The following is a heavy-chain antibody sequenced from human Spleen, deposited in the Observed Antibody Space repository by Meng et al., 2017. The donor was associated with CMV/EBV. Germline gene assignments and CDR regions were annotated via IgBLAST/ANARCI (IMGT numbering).Heavy chain of an antibody. Sequence: SETLSLTCTVSGGSVSSGNYYWNWIRQPPGKGLEWIGYIYYSESTNYNPSLKSRVTISVDSSKNQFFLKLTSVTAADTAVYYCATAHFDAYNYGPADFWGQGALVTVSS. V-gene: IGHV4-61*01. J-gene: IGHJ4*02. CDR1: GGSVSSGNYY. CDR3: ATAHFDAYNYGPADF. CDR2: IYYSEST. D-gene: IGHD4-17*01.